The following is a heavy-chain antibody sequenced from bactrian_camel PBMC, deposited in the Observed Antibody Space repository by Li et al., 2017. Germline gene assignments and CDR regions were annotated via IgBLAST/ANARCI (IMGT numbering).Heavy chain of an antibody. J-gene: IGHJ6*01. Sequence: HVQLVESGGGSVQPGGSLRLSCDASGYTYSSNCMGWFRQAPGKNLEGVAAIAADGSINYLDSVKGRFTISLDNTKNTVYLQMNGLKPEDTAKYYCAADLSPVSGVLPEFGLGPTEADFGVWGRGTQVTVS. CDR2: IAADGSI. CDR3: AADLSPVSGVLPEFGLGPTEADFGV. CDR1: GYTYSSNC. D-gene: IGHD5*01. V-gene: IGHV3S53*01.